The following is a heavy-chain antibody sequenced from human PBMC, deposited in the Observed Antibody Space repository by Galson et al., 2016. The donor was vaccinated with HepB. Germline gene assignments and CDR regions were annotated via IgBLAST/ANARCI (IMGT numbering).Heavy chain of an antibody. V-gene: IGHV1-69*06. CDR1: GGTFSNFA. D-gene: IGHD1-1*01. J-gene: IGHJ4*02. Sequence: SVKVSCKASGGTFSNFAISWLRQAPGQGLEWMGGIIPLFGATNYAQKFQGRVTITADKPTTTVYMDLNSLRVDDTAVYYCARSLHGGGWNDPFDYWGQGTLVTVSS. CDR3: ARSLHGGGWNDPFDY. CDR2: IIPLFGAT.